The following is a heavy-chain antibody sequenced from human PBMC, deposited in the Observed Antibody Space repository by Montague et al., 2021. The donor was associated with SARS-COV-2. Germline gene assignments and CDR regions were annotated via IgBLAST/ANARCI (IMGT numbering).Heavy chain of an antibody. V-gene: IGHV4-61*02. CDR3: ASGIAATYYYYLEV. D-gene: IGHD6-13*01. CDR2: IYTSGST. J-gene: IGHJ6*03. Sequence: TLSLTCTVSGGSISSGSYYWSWIRQPAGKGLEWIGRIYTSGSTNYDPSLKSRVTISVDTSKNQFPLKLSSVTAADTAVYSCASGIAATYYYYLEVWGKGTTVTVSS. CDR1: GGSISSGSYY.